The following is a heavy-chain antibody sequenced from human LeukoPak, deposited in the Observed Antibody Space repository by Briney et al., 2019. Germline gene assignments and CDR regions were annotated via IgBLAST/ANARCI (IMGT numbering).Heavy chain of an antibody. Sequence: SETLSLTCTVSGGSVSSGSYYWSWIRQPPGKGLEWIGYIYHSGSTNYNPSLQSRVTISVDTSKNQFSLNLNSVTAADTAVYYCARGGAARLHF. D-gene: IGHD6-6*01. J-gene: IGHJ1*01. CDR3: ARGGAARLHF. V-gene: IGHV4-61*01. CDR2: IYHSGST. CDR1: GGSVSSGSYY.